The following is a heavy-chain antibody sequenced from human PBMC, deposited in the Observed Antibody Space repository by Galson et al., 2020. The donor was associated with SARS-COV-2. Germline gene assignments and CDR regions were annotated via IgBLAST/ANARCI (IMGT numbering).Heavy chain of an antibody. CDR2: LQSNGSET. CDR1: GFTFTDSA. CDR3: ARGSNWAPGDNY. D-gene: IGHD2-8*01. Sequence: GESLKISCVASGFTFTDSAMHWVRQAPGKGLEWVAFLQSNGSETHYSDSVRGRFTVSRDNSRNTLYLQMNSLRAEDTGVYYCARGSNWAPGDNYWGQGTLVTVSS. J-gene: IGHJ4*01. V-gene: IGHV3-30*02.